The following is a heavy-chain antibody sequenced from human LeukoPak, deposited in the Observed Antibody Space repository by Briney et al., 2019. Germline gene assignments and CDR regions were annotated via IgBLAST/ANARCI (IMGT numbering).Heavy chain of an antibody. CDR1: GGSFSGYY. CDR3: ARDYYDSSGYYQYYFDY. D-gene: IGHD3-22*01. Sequence: SETLSLTCAVYGGSFSGYYWSWIRQPPGKGLEWIGEINHSGSTNYNPSLKSRVTISVDTSKNQFSLKLSSVTAADTAVYYCARDYYDSSGYYQYYFDYWGQGTLVTVSS. CDR2: INHSGST. J-gene: IGHJ4*02. V-gene: IGHV4-34*01.